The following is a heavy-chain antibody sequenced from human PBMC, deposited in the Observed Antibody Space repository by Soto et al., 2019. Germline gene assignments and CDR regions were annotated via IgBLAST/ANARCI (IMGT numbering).Heavy chain of an antibody. CDR1: GFTFSNYW. CDR2: IKEDGSEK. J-gene: IGHJ4*02. D-gene: IGHD6-13*01. Sequence: PGGSLRLSCAGSGFTFSNYWMSWVRQAPGKGLEWVANIKEDGSEKHCVDSVKGRFTISRDNAKNSLYLQMNSLRAEDTAVYHCWVNWPLFDFWGQGSLVTVSS. CDR3: WVNWPLFDF. V-gene: IGHV3-7*05.